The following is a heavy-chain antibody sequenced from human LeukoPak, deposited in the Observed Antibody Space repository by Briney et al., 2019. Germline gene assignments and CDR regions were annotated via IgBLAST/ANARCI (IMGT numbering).Heavy chain of an antibody. CDR2: INTNTGNP. V-gene: IGHV7-4-1*02. J-gene: IGHJ4*02. CDR1: GYTFTSYA. D-gene: IGHD3-16*01. Sequence: GASVKVSCKASGYTFTSYAMNWVRQAPGQGLEWMGWINTNTGNPTYAQGFTGRFVFSLDTSVSTAYLQISSLKAEDTAVYYCAREDYVWGSFRHPFDYWGQGTLVTVSS. CDR3: AREDYVWGSFRHPFDY.